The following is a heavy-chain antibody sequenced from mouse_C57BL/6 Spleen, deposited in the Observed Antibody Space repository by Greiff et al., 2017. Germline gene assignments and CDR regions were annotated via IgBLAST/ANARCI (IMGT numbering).Heavy chain of an antibody. Sequence: QVQLQQSGAELVKPGASVKISCKASGYAFSSYWMNWVKQRPGKGLEWIGQIYPGDGDTNYNGKFKGKATLTADKSSSTAYMQLSSLTSEDSAVYFCARRPDGYYVYYFDYWGQGTTLTVSS. V-gene: IGHV1-80*01. CDR3: ARRPDGYYVYYFDY. D-gene: IGHD2-3*01. CDR1: GYAFSSYW. J-gene: IGHJ2*01. CDR2: IYPGDGDT.